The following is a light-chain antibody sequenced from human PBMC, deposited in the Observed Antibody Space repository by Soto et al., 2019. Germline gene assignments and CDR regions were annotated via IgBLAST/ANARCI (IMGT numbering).Light chain of an antibody. CDR2: DVS. CDR1: SGDVGGYNF. Sequence: QSVLTQPRSVSGSPGQSVTISCTGASGDVGGYNFVSWYQQHPGKAPTLMIFDVSQRPSGVPDRFSGSKSGNTASLTISGLQAEDEADYYCQSYDSSLSGSVFGGGTKLTVL. CDR3: QSYDSSLSGSV. J-gene: IGLJ3*02. V-gene: IGLV2-11*01.